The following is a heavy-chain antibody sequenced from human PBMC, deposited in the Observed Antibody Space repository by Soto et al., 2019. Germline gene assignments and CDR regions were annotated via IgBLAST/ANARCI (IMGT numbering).Heavy chain of an antibody. CDR2: IYYSGST. CDR3: ARDYGDYFDY. J-gene: IGHJ4*02. D-gene: IGHD4-17*01. Sequence: QVQLQESGPGLVKPSETLSLTCTVSGGSISSYYWSWIRQPPGKGLEWMGYIYYSGSTTYNPSLKSRVTISVDTSKNQFSLKLSSVTAADTAVYYCARDYGDYFDYWGQGTLVTVSS. CDR1: GGSISSYY. V-gene: IGHV4-59*01.